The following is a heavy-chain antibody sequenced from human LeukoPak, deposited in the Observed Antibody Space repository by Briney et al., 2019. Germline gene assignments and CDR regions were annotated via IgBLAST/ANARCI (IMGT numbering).Heavy chain of an antibody. D-gene: IGHD5-24*01. CDR3: ARVGPGGDGYYYGYFDY. Sequence: PGGSLRLSCAASGFSVSSNYTSWVRQAPGKGLEWVSVIYSGGNIYYADSVKGRFSISRDNSKNTLYLQVNSLRVEDTAVYYCARVGPGGDGYYYGYFDYWGQGTLVTVSS. J-gene: IGHJ4*02. CDR2: IYSGGNI. V-gene: IGHV3-53*01. CDR1: GFSVSSNY.